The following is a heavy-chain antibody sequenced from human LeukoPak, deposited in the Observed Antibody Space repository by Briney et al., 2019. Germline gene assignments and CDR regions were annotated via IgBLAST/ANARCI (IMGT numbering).Heavy chain of an antibody. J-gene: IGHJ5*02. CDR3: AIVVPAGGFDP. Sequence: GASVKVSCKASGYTFTSYGISWVRQAPGQGLEWMGRIIPILGIGNYAQKFQGRVTLTADKSTSTAYMELSSLRSEDTAVYYCAIVVPAGGFDPWGQGTLVTVSS. CDR1: GYTFTSYG. V-gene: IGHV1-69*04. D-gene: IGHD2-2*01. CDR2: IIPILGIG.